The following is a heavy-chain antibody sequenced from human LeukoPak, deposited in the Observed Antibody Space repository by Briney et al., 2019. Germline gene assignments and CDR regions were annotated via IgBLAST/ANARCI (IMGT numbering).Heavy chain of an antibody. CDR1: GYTFTSYG. V-gene: IGHV1-18*01. Sequence: ASVKVSCKASGYTFTSYGISWVRQAPGQGLEWMGWISAYNGNTNYAQKLQGRVTMTTDTSTSTAYMELRSLRSDDTAVYYCARDQRYFDWLPYFDYWGQGTLVTVSP. J-gene: IGHJ4*02. D-gene: IGHD3-9*01. CDR3: ARDQRYFDWLPYFDY. CDR2: ISAYNGNT.